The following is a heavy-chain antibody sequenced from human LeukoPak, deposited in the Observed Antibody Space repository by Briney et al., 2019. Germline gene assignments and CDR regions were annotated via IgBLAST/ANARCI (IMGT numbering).Heavy chain of an antibody. J-gene: IGHJ3*02. CDR1: GFTFSSYW. Sequence: GGSLRLSCAASGFTFSSYWMHWVRQAPGKGLVWVSRINTDGSSTSYADSVKGRFTISRDNAKNTLYLQMNSLRAEDTAVYYCARAGGSYLRAFDIWGLGTMVTVSS. CDR3: ARAGGSYLRAFDI. D-gene: IGHD1-26*01. V-gene: IGHV3-74*01. CDR2: INTDGSST.